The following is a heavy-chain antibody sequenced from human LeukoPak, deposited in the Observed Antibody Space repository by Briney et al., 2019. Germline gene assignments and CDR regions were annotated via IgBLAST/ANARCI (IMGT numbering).Heavy chain of an antibody. CDR2: IHYTGTT. V-gene: IGHV4-59*01. Sequence: SETLSLTCTVSGDSITSYHWSWIRQPPGKGPEWIGFIHYTGTTNYSPSLRSRVTISVDTSKNQFSLTLSSVTAADTAVYYCARDTGRDGGFDYWGQGTLVTVSS. J-gene: IGHJ4*02. CDR3: ARDTGRDGGFDY. D-gene: IGHD1-1*01. CDR1: GDSITSYH.